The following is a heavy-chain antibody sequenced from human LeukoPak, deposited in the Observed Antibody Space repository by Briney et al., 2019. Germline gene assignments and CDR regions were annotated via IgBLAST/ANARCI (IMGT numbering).Heavy chain of an antibody. J-gene: IGHJ2*01. Sequence: ASVKVSCKAPGYTFTGYYMHWVRQAPGQRLEWMGWINPNSGGTNYAQKFQGWVTMTRDTSISTAYMELRSLRSDDTAVYYCARDEVVRYFANWYFDLWGRGTLVTVSS. CDR3: ARDEVVRYFANWYFDL. CDR2: INPNSGGT. CDR1: GYTFTGYY. D-gene: IGHD3-9*01. V-gene: IGHV1-2*04.